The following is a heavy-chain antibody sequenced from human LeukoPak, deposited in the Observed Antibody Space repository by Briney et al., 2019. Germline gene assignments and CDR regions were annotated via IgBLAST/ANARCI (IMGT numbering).Heavy chain of an antibody. Sequence: PGGSLRLSCAASGFTFSSYSMNWVRQAPGKGLEWVSSISSSSSYIYYADSVKGRFTISRDNAKNSLYLQMNSLRAEDTAVYYCARDQPATYYYDSSVLDAFDIWGQGTMVTVSS. D-gene: IGHD3-22*01. CDR1: GFTFSSYS. V-gene: IGHV3-21*01. J-gene: IGHJ3*02. CDR3: ARDQPATYYYDSSVLDAFDI. CDR2: ISSSSSYI.